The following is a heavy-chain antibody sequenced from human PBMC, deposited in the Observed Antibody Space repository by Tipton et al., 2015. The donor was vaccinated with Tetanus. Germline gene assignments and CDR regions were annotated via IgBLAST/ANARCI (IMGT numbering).Heavy chain of an antibody. CDR2: INPNNGGT. CDR3: VREGAAAGDY. J-gene: IGHJ4*02. CDR1: GFTFTGYY. V-gene: IGHV1-2*06. D-gene: IGHD6-13*01. Sequence: QLVQSGPEVKKPGASVKVSCTASGFTFTGYYIYWVRQAPGQGLEWMGQINPNNGGTNRAQKFQGRVIMTRDTSISTAYMELSSLRSDDTAVYYCVREGAAAGDYWGQGTLVTVSS.